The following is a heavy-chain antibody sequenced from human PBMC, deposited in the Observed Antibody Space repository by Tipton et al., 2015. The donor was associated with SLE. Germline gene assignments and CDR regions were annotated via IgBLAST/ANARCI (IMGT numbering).Heavy chain of an antibody. Sequence: QSGAEVKKPGASVKVSCKASGYTLTSYDINWVRQATGQGLEWMGWMNPNSGNTGYAQKFQGRVTMTRNTSISTAYMELSSLRSEDTAVYYCAILEANRAAGGWFDPWGQGTLVTVSS. J-gene: IGHJ5*02. D-gene: IGHD6-13*01. CDR1: GYTLTSYD. V-gene: IGHV1-8*01. CDR2: MNPNSGNT. CDR3: AILEANRAAGGWFDP.